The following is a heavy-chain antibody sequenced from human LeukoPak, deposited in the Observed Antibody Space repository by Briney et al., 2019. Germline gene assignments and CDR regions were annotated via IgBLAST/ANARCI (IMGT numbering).Heavy chain of an antibody. J-gene: IGHJ4*02. D-gene: IGHD3-22*01. Sequence: ASVKVSCKASGYTFTSYDINWVRQATGQGLEWMGWMNPNSGNTGYAQKFQGRVTMTRNTSISTAHMELSSLRSEDTAVYYCARGQKYYYDSSGYSYPEDWGQGTLVTVSS. CDR2: MNPNSGNT. CDR3: ARGQKYYYDSSGYSYPED. V-gene: IGHV1-8*01. CDR1: GYTFTSYD.